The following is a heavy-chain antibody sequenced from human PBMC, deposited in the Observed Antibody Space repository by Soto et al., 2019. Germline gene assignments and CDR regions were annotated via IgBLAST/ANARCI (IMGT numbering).Heavy chain of an antibody. CDR2: IGSSGSTI. Sequence: EVQLVESGGGLVQPGGSLRLSCAASGFSFSSFSMNWVRQAPGQGLEWVSYIGSSGSTIYYADSVKGRFTISRDKAKNSVYLQMNSLRADDTAVYYCARGLGPDVWGKGTTVTVSS. CDR3: ARGLGPDV. J-gene: IGHJ6*04. D-gene: IGHD1-26*01. V-gene: IGHV3-48*01. CDR1: GFSFSSFS.